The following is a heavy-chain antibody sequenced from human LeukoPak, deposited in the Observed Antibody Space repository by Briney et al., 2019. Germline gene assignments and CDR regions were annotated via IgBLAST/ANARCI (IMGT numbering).Heavy chain of an antibody. CDR2: IVVGSGNT. CDR1: GFTFSSST. V-gene: IGHV1-58*02. CDR3: AADGPADLFDGSEDPPRDAFEI. D-gene: IGHD3-22*01. J-gene: IGHJ3*02. Sequence: SMKVSCKASGFTFSSSTMQWVRQARGQRLEWIGWIVVGSGNTNYAQKFQERVTISRDMSTSTAYMELSSLTSEDTAVFYCAADGPADLFDGSEDPPRDAFEIWGQGTMVTVSS.